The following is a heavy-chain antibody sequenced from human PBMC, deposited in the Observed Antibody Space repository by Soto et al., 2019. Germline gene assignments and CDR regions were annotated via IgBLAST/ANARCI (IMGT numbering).Heavy chain of an antibody. D-gene: IGHD3-10*01. CDR2: MNPNSGNT. CDR3: ARAQITMVRGVRGFDY. V-gene: IGHV1-8*01. Sequence: QVQLVQSGAEVKKPGASVKVSCKASGYTFTSYDINWVRQATGQGLEWMGWMNPNSGNTGYAQKFQGRVTMTRDTSTSTVYMEQSSLRSEDTAVYYCARAQITMVRGVRGFDYWGQGTLVTVSS. CDR1: GYTFTSYD. J-gene: IGHJ4*02.